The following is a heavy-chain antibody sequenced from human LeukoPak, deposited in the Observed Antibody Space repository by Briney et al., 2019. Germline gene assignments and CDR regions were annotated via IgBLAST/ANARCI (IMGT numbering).Heavy chain of an antibody. CDR2: IRYDGSDK. Sequence: PGGSLRLSCAASGFTFSSYGMHWVRQAPGKGLEWVAFIRYDGSDKYYAESVKGRFTISRDNSKNTLYLQMTSLRAEDTAVYYCAKDPNGDYVGAFDFWGQGTMVSVSS. CDR3: AKDPNGDYVGAFDF. J-gene: IGHJ3*01. D-gene: IGHD4-17*01. V-gene: IGHV3-30*02. CDR1: GFTFSSYG.